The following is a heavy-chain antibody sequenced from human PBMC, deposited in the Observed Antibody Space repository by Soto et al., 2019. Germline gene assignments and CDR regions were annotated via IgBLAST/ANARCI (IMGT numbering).Heavy chain of an antibody. Sequence: LRLSCAASGFTFSSYEMNWVRQAPGKGLEWVSYISSSGSTIYYADSVKGRFTISRDNAKNSLYLQMNSLRAEDTAVYYCAREKVGYSSSWYDYYYGMDVWGQGTTVTVSS. V-gene: IGHV3-48*03. J-gene: IGHJ6*02. CDR2: ISSSGSTI. CDR1: GFTFSSYE. CDR3: AREKVGYSSSWYDYYYGMDV. D-gene: IGHD6-13*01.